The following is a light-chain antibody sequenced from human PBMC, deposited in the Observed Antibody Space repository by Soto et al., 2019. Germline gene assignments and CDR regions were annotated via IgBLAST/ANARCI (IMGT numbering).Light chain of an antibody. V-gene: IGLV1-40*01. CDR3: QSFDKDLSAVV. CDR2: DNT. J-gene: IGLJ2*01. CDR1: SSDIGAGYR. Sequence: QSVLTQPPSVSGAPGERVTISCTGSSSDIGAGYRVRWYQQVPGTAPKLLIHDNTNRPSGVSVRFSGSKSGTSASLAISGLQAEDEADYYCQSFDKDLSAVVFGGGTKLTVL.